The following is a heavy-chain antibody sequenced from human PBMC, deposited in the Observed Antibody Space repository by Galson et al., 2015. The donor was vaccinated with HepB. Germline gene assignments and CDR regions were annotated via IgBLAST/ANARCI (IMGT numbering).Heavy chain of an antibody. V-gene: IGHV3-48*01. Sequence: SLRLSCAASGFTFSSYSMNWVRQAPGKGLEWVSYISSSSSTIYYADSVKGRFTISRDNAKSSLYLQMNSLRAEDTAVYYCASSIPYDSSGYYKDYWGQGTLVTVSS. CDR1: GFTFSSYS. D-gene: IGHD3-22*01. CDR2: ISSSSSTI. J-gene: IGHJ4*02. CDR3: ASSIPYDSSGYYKDY.